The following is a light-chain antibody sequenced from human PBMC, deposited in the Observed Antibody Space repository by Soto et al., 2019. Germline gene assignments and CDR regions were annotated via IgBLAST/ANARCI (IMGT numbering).Light chain of an antibody. Sequence: QSALTQPASVSGSPGQSITISCTGTSSDVGGYNYVSWYQQHPGKAPKLLIYEVNNRPSGVSNRVSGSKSGNTASLTISGLQAEDEADYYCNSYTSSSTRVFGGGTKLTVL. V-gene: IGLV2-14*01. J-gene: IGLJ2*01. CDR3: NSYTSSSTRV. CDR2: EVN. CDR1: SSDVGGYNY.